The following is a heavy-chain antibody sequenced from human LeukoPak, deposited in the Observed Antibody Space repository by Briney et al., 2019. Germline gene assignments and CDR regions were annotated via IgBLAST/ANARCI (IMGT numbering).Heavy chain of an antibody. J-gene: IGHJ4*02. D-gene: IGHD6-13*01. Sequence: ASVKVSCKASGYTFTTYGISWVRQAPGQGLEWMGWISVYNGNTNYAQKIQDRVTMTTDTSTSTAYMELRSLRSDDTAVYYCVRFNGIAAAELDYWGQGTLVTVSS. CDR2: ISVYNGNT. V-gene: IGHV1-18*01. CDR3: VRFNGIAAAELDY. CDR1: GYTFTTYG.